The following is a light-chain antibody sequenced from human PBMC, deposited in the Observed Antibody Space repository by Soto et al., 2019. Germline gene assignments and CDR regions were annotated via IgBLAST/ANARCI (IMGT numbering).Light chain of an antibody. CDR2: GAS. Sequence: EILMTQSPATLSVSPGERATLSCRASQSLSRNLAWYQQKPGQAPRLLIYGASTRASGVPARFSGSGSGTEFTLTISSLQSEDFALYYCQHYNTYSRAFGQGTKVEIK. CDR3: QHYNTYSRA. J-gene: IGKJ1*01. V-gene: IGKV3-15*01. CDR1: QSLSRN.